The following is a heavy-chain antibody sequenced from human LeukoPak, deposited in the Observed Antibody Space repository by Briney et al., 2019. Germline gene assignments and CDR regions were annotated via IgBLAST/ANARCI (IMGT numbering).Heavy chain of an antibody. Sequence: GASVKVSCKASGYTVTICYMHWGRQGPGQGLEWVGWVNPNSGGTNYAQKFQGRGTMTRDTSISTAYMELSRLRSDDTAVYYCGYGSGDKDAFDIWGQGTMVTVSS. CDR1: GYTVTICY. V-gene: IGHV1-2*02. CDR2: VNPNSGGT. CDR3: GYGSGDKDAFDI. D-gene: IGHD3-10*01. J-gene: IGHJ3*02.